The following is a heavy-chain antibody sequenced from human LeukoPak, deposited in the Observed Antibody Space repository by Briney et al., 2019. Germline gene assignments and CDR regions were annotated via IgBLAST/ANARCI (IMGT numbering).Heavy chain of an antibody. V-gene: IGHV1-2*06. CDR3: ARAKVDTAMVWPDWYPIDY. CDR1: GYTFTGYY. Sequence: ASVKVSCKASGYTFTGYYMHWVRQAPGEGLGWMGRIKPNSGGTNYAQKFQGRVTITRDTSISTAYMELSRLRSDDTAVYYCARAKVDTAMVWPDWYPIDYWGQGTLVTVSS. CDR2: IKPNSGGT. J-gene: IGHJ4*02. D-gene: IGHD5-18*01.